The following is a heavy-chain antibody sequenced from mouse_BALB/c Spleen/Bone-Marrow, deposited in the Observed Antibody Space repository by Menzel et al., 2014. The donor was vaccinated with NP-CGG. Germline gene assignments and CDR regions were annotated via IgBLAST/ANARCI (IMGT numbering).Heavy chain of an antibody. CDR1: GFNIKDTY. Sequence: VQLQQSGAELVKPGASVKLSCTASGFNIKDTYMHWVKQRPEQGLEWIGRIDSANGNTKYDPKFQGKATITADTSSNTAYLQLSSLTSEDTAVYYCARYYYGFYFDYWGQGTALTVSS. J-gene: IGHJ2*01. D-gene: IGHD1-1*01. CDR3: ARYYYGFYFDY. CDR2: IDSANGNT. V-gene: IGHV14-3*02.